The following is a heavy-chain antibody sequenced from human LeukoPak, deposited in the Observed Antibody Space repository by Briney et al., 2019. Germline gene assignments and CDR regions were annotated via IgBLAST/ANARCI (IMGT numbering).Heavy chain of an antibody. J-gene: IGHJ4*02. D-gene: IGHD3-22*01. CDR3: ARGRGYYYDSSGRNYFDY. CDR2: INHSGST. V-gene: IGHV4-34*01. CDR1: GGSFSGYY. Sequence: PLETLSLTCAVYGGSFSGYYWSWIRQPPGKGLEWIGEINHSGSTNYNPSLKSRVTISVDTSKNQFSLKLSSVTAADTAVYYCARGRGYYYDSSGRNYFDYWGQGTLVTVSS.